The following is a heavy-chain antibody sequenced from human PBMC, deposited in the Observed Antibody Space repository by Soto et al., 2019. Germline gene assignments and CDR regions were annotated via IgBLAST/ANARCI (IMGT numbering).Heavy chain of an antibody. V-gene: IGHV6-1*01. J-gene: IGHJ4*01. CDR3: ARVSIIGRYSHFDY. D-gene: IGHD3-3*01. Sequence: SQTLSLTCVISGDSVSSNSAAWNWIRQSPSRGLEWLARTYYTSKWYNDYAVSVKSRITINADTSKNQFSLQLNSVTPEDTAVYYCARVSIIGRYSHFDYWRQGPLVTVFS. CDR2: TYYTSKWYN. CDR1: GDSVSSNSAA.